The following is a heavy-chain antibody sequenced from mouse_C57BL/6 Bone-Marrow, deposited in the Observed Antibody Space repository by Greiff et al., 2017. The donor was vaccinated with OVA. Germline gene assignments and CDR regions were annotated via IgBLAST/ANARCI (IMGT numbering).Heavy chain of an antibody. CDR1: GFNIKDDY. D-gene: IGHD1-1*01. V-gene: IGHV14-4*01. CDR3: TTWDYGSSSFAY. J-gene: IGHJ3*01. CDR2: IDPENGDT. Sequence: EVQLVESGAELVRPGASVKLSCTASGFNIKDDYMHWVKQRPEQGLEWIGWIDPENGDTEYASKFQGKATITADTSSNTAYLQLSSLTSEDTAVYYCTTWDYGSSSFAYWGQGTLVTVSA.